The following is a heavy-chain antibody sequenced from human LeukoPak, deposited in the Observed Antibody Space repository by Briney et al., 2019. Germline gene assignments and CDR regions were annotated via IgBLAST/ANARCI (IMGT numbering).Heavy chain of an antibody. CDR2: FNPNSGGT. V-gene: IGHV1-2*06. CDR1: GYTFTGYY. D-gene: IGHD3-3*01. Sequence: ASVKVSCKASGYTFTGYYMHWVRQAPGQGLECMGRFNPNSGGTNYAQKFQGRVTMTRDTSISTAYMELSRLRSEDTAVYYCARDLEPERTYYYFWSGYYMGYWSQGTLVTVSS. CDR3: ARDLEPERTYYYFWSGYYMGY. J-gene: IGHJ4*02.